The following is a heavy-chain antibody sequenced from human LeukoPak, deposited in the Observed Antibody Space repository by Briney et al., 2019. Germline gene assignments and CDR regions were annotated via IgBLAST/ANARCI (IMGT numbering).Heavy chain of an antibody. D-gene: IGHD3-22*01. CDR2: ISNDGGGT. CDR1: GFIFNNYG. J-gene: IGHJ5*02. V-gene: IGHV3-23*01. Sequence: GGSLRLPCAASGFIFNNYGLVWVRQAPGKGLEWVSAISNDGGGTTYADFVKGRFTISRDNSKNTLFLQMNRLRAEDTALYYCAKGSSGYFLDLWGQGTLVTVSS. CDR3: AKGSSGYFLDL.